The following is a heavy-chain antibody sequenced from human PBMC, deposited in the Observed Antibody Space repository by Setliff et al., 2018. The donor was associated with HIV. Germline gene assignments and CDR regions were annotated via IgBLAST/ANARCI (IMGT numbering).Heavy chain of an antibody. CDR1: DDSLSRSDFY. V-gene: IGHV4-39*01. J-gene: IGHJ4*02. D-gene: IGHD4-17*01. Sequence: SETLSLTCTVTDDSLSRSDFYWAWIRQPPEKGLEWVASIYDTGDTHYNPSLKSRVTISRDMSKNQFSLKLGSVTAADTAVYYCAGYGDYPLPKLIYWGQGTLVTVSS. CDR3: AGYGDYPLPKLIY. CDR2: IYDTGDT.